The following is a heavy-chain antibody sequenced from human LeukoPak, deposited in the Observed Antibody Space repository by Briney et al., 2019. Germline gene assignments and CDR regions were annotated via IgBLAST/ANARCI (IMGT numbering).Heavy chain of an antibody. CDR1: GFTLCNYA. J-gene: IGHJ4*02. D-gene: IGHD4-11*01. CDR2: ILGVGANQ. CDR3: AKDAQRGFDYSNSLEI. V-gene: IGHV3-23*01. Sequence: GGSLRLSCAASGFTLCNYAMSWVRQAPRGGLGWVAVILGVGANQYYAESVRGRFTLSRDNFKNTLCLRMNSLRVEDTALYFFAKDAQRGFDYSNSLEIWRQGTLVTVSS.